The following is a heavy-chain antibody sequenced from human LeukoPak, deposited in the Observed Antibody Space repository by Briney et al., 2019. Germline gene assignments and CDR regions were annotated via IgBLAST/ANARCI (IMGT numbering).Heavy chain of an antibody. V-gene: IGHV3-53*01. CDR3: AKDPVNWGQDSGTFDI. Sequence: PGGSLRLSCVASGLTVSGNCISWVRQAPGKGLEWVSVIYSDGTTYYSDSVKGRFTISGDNSKNTLYLQMNSLRAEDTAVYYCAKDPVNWGQDSGTFDICGQGTMVTVSS. D-gene: IGHD3-16*01. CDR2: IYSDGTT. J-gene: IGHJ3*02. CDR1: GLTVSGNC.